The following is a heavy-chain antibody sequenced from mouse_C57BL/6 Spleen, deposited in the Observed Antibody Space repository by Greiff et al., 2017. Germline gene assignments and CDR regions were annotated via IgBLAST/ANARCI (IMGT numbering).Heavy chain of an antibody. V-gene: IGHV2-6*01. Sequence: QVQLKESGPGLVAPSQSLSITCTVSGFSLTSYGVDWVRQSPGKGLEWLGVIWGVGSTNYNSALKSRLSISKDNSKSQVFLKMNSLQTDDTAMYYCARAYYGSSSNYYAMDYWGQGTSGTVSS. D-gene: IGHD1-1*01. CDR1: GFSLTSYG. J-gene: IGHJ4*01. CDR3: ARAYYGSSSNYYAMDY. CDR2: IWGVGST.